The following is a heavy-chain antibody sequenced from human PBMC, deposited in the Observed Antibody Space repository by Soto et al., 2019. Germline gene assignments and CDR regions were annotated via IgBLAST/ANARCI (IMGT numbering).Heavy chain of an antibody. V-gene: IGHV4-30-4*01. D-gene: IGHD2-2*01. CDR2: IYYSGST. Sequence: SETLSLTCTVSGGSISSGDYYWSWIRQPPGKGLEWIGYIYYSGSTYYNPSLKSRVTISVDTSKNQFSLKLSSVTAADTAVYYCARFNIVVLTTAPAPNDYYFDYWGQGTLVTVSS. CDR1: GGSISSGDYY. CDR3: ARFNIVVLTTAPAPNDYYFDY. J-gene: IGHJ4*02.